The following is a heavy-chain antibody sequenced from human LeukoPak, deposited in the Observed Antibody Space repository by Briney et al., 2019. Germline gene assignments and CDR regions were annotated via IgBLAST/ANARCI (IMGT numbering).Heavy chain of an antibody. CDR3: ARQGGCVTRSCLDFDF. Sequence: SETLSLTCTDSGGSIRTGNYYWSWIRQPAGKGLEWIGRIYTSGHTNYNPSLKSRVNISIDTSKNQFSLKLSSLTAADTAVYYCARQGGCVTRSCLDFDFWGQGALVTVSS. CDR1: GGSIRTGNYY. V-gene: IGHV4-61*02. D-gene: IGHD1-26*01. CDR2: IYTSGHT. J-gene: IGHJ4*02.